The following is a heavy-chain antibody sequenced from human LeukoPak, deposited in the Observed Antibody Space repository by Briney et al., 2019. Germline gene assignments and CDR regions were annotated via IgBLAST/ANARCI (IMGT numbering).Heavy chain of an antibody. CDR3: ARSSDPGDFVFPFDY. CDR2: IKRDGSQK. Sequence: GGSLRLSCAAPGFSFSSNWMGWVRQAPGKGLEWVAHIKRDGSQKYYLDSVKDRFTISRDNSKNTLYLQMNSLRAEDTAMYYCARSSDPGDFVFPFDYWGQGTLVTASS. J-gene: IGHJ4*02. CDR1: GFSFSSNW. V-gene: IGHV3-7*03. D-gene: IGHD4-17*01.